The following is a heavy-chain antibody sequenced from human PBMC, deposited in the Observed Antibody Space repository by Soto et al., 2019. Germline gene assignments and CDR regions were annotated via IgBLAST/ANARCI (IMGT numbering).Heavy chain of an antibody. D-gene: IGHD6-6*01. CDR3: AKASASSRPYYFDY. CDR1: RFTFSDYV. CDR2: ITGGGGDT. Sequence: EVQLLESGGGLVQPGGSLRLSCAASRFTFSDYVMSWVRQAPGKGLEWVSAITGGGGDTWNADSVKGRFTISRDHSKNTLYLQMSSLRAEDTALYYCAKASASSRPYYFDYWGQGTLVTVSP. V-gene: IGHV3-23*01. J-gene: IGHJ4*02.